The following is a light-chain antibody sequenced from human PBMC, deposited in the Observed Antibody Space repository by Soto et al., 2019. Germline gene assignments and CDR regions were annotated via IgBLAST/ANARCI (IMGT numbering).Light chain of an antibody. Sequence: DINLNQSPSTLSAFVRDRVTITCRASQSVGRLLAWYQQRPGEAPKVLIWDASTLRRGVPSRFRGSGSGTEFTLTISSLEPEDCAVYYCQQYGSSITFGQGTRLDIK. CDR2: DAS. CDR3: QQYGSSIT. CDR1: QSVGRL. V-gene: IGKV1-5*01. J-gene: IGKJ5*01.